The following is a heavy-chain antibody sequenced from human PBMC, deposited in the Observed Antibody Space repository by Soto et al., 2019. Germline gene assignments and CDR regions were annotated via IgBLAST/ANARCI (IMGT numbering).Heavy chain of an antibody. CDR3: ARMASFGSLNWFDP. J-gene: IGHJ5*02. D-gene: IGHD5-18*01. CDR2: MNPGSGDT. V-gene: IGHV1-8*01. CDR1: GYTFTNND. Sequence: ASVKVSCKASGYTFTNNDVTWVRQATGQGLEWMGWMNPGSGDTGYAQKFQGRVTMTRNISIATAYMELSSLRSEDTAIYYCARMASFGSLNWFDPWGQGPLVPVSS.